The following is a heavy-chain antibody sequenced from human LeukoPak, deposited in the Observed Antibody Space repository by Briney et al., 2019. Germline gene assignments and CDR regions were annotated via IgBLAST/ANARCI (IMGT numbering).Heavy chain of an antibody. V-gene: IGHV3-7*03. J-gene: IGHJ4*02. CDR1: GFTVSSNY. CDR3: ARSPLRYYGATDY. D-gene: IGHD4-17*01. Sequence: TGGSLRLSCAASGFTVSSNYMSWVRQAPGKGLEWVANIKQDGSEKYYVDSVKGRFTISRDNAKNSLYLQMNSLRAEDTAVYYCARSPLRYYGATDYWGQGTLVTVSS. CDR2: IKQDGSEK.